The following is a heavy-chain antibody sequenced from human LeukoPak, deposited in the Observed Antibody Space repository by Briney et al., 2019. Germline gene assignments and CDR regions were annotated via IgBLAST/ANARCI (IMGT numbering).Heavy chain of an antibody. D-gene: IGHD3-10*01. Sequence: GRSLRLSCAASGFTFSSYGMHWVRQAPGKGLEWVAVISYDGSNKYYADSVKGRFTISRDNSKSTLYLQMNSLRAEDTAVYYCVGLWFGELFYFDYWGQRTLVTVSS. J-gene: IGHJ4*02. CDR1: GFTFSSYG. CDR3: VGLWFGELFYFDY. V-gene: IGHV3-30*03. CDR2: ISYDGSNK.